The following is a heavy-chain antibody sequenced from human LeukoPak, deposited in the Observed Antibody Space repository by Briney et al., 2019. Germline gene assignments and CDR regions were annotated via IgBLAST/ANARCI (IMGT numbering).Heavy chain of an antibody. CDR2: INHSGST. V-gene: IGHV4-34*01. J-gene: IGHJ5*02. CDR3: ARCRSLIGSSSCWFDP. CDR1: GGSFSGYY. Sequence: SETLSLTCAVYGGSFSGYYWSWIRQPPGKGLEWIGEINHSGSTNYNPSLKSRVTISVDTSKNQFSLKLTSVTAADTAVYCCARCRSLIGSSSCWFDPWGQGTLVTVSS. D-gene: IGHD6-6*01.